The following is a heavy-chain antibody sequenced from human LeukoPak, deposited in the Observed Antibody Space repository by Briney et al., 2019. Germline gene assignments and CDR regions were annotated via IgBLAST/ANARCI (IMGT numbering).Heavy chain of an antibody. J-gene: IGHJ4*02. CDR3: ARLRVYGNYFDY. CDR2: INPNSGGT. V-gene: IGHV1-2*02. CDR1: GYTFTSYD. Sequence: ASVKVFCKASGYTFTSYDINWVRQATGQGLEWMGWINPNSGGTNYAQKFQGRVTMTRDTSISTAYMELSRLRSDDTAVYYCARLRVYGNYFDYWGQGTLVTVSS. D-gene: IGHD2-8*01.